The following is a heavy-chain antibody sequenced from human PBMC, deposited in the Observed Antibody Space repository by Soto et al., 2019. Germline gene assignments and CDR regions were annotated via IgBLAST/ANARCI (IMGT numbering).Heavy chain of an antibody. D-gene: IGHD6-19*01. J-gene: IGHJ6*02. CDR1: GGTFSSYA. V-gene: IGHV1-69*01. Sequence: AAVKVSCKASGGTFSSYAISWVRQAPGQGLEWMGGIIPIFGTANYAQKFQGRVTITADESTSTAYMELSSLRSADTAVYYCARGNGKSNLSWLGAYYYGIDGWGQGTTVTVSS. CDR3: ARGNGKSNLSWLGAYYYGIDG. CDR2: IIPIFGTA.